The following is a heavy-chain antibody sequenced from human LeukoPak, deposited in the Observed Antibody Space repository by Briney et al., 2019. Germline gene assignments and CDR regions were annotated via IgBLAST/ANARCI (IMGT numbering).Heavy chain of an antibody. CDR2: IIPIFGTA. D-gene: IGHD6-6*01. CDR1: GDTFSSYA. V-gene: IGHV1-69*01. Sequence: ASVKVSCKASGDTFSSYAISWVRQAPGQGLEWMGGIIPIFGTANYAQKFQGRVTITADESTSTAYMELSSLRSDDTAVYYCARDRSSSSDYWGQGTLVTVSS. J-gene: IGHJ4*02. CDR3: ARDRSSSSDY.